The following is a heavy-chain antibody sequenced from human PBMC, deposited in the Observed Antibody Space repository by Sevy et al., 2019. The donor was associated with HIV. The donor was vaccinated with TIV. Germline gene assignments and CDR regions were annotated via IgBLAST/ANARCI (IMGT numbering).Heavy chain of an antibody. CDR1: GGSISSRDYY. V-gene: IGHV4-39*01. CDR3: ARREGRTSSGWGPDH. CDR2: VYYAGHT. Sequence: SETLSLTCSVSGGSISSRDYYWGWIRQPPGKGLEWIGRVYYAGHTYYTPSLKSRVTISVDTSKNQFSLKMTSVTATDTAIYYCARREGRTSSGWGPDHWGQGTLVTVSS. J-gene: IGHJ4*02. D-gene: IGHD1-26*01.